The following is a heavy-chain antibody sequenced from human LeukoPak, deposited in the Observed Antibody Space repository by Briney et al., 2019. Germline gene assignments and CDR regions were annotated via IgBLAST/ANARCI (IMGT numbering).Heavy chain of an antibody. D-gene: IGHD6-19*01. V-gene: IGHV4-34*01. Sequence: SETLSPTCAVYGGSFSGYYWSWIRQPPGKGLEWIGEINHSGSTNYNPSLKSRVTISVDTSKNQFSLQLNSVTPEDTAVYYCARDTRIAVADPSSGDAFDIWGQGTMVTVSS. CDR1: GGSFSGYY. CDR3: ARDTRIAVADPSSGDAFDI. CDR2: INHSGST. J-gene: IGHJ3*02.